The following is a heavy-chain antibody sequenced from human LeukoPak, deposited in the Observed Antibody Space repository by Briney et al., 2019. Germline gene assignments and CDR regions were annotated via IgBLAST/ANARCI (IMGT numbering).Heavy chain of an antibody. D-gene: IGHD2-15*01. CDR1: GFTFSNAW. J-gene: IGHJ3*02. Sequence: GGSLRLSCAASGFTFSNAWMNWVRQAPGEGLEWVGRIKSKTDGGTTDYAAPVKGRFTISRDDSKNTLYLQMNSLKTEDTAVYYCTTDSNCSGGSCYLDAFDIWGQGTMVTVSS. CDR3: TTDSNCSGGSCYLDAFDI. CDR2: IKSKTDGGTT. V-gene: IGHV3-15*07.